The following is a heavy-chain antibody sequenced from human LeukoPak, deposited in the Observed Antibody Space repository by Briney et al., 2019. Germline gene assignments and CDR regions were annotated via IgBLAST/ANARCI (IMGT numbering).Heavy chain of an antibody. CDR1: GFTVSSNY. J-gene: IGHJ4*02. Sequence: GGSLRLSCAASGFTVSSNYMSWVRQAPGKGLERVSVIYSGGSTYYADSVKGRFTISRDNSKNTLYLQMNSLRAEDTAVYYCASPEVYYGSGSYYNPLRYWGQGTLVTVSS. CDR2: IYSGGST. CDR3: ASPEVYYGSGSYYNPLRY. V-gene: IGHV3-66*01. D-gene: IGHD3-10*01.